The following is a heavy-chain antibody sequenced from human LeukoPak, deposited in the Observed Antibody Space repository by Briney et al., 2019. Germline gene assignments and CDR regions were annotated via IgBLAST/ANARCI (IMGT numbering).Heavy chain of an antibody. CDR1: GFAFTNYA. Sequence: GGSLRLSCTASGFAFTNYAMSWVRQAPGKGLEWVSAISASGGSTYYADSVRGRLTISRDNSKNTLYLQMNSLRAEDTAVYYCAREERVVAVGGFKYYYYYMDVWGKGTTVTVPS. J-gene: IGHJ6*03. D-gene: IGHD2-21*01. V-gene: IGHV3-23*01. CDR3: AREERVVAVGGFKYYYYYMDV. CDR2: ISASGGST.